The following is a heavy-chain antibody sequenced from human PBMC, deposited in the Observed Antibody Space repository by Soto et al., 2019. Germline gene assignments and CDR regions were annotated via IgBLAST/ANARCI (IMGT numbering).Heavy chain of an antibody. V-gene: IGHV3-33*01. J-gene: IGHJ6*04. D-gene: IGHD5-18*01. CDR1: VATVIHYC. CDR3: SSYLHGGYICPWYYGMEV. Sequence: SLRLGCSAPVATVIHYCTHWFRQAKGKRLEWVAVIWYDGSNKYYADSVKGRFTISRDNSKNTLYLQMNSLRAEDTAVYYCSSYLHGGYICPWYYGMEVLGNGNKVTVS. CDR2: IWYDGSNK.